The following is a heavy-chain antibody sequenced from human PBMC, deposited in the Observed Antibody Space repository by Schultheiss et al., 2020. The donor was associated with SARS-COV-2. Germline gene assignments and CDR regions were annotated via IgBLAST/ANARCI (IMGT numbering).Heavy chain of an antibody. CDR3: ARDNLLEWIGLGLDY. CDR1: GFTFSSYA. Sequence: GGSLRLSCAASGFTFSSYAMHWVRQAPGKGLEWVSYISSSGSTIYYADSVKGRFTISRDNSKNTLYLQMNSLRAEDTAVYYCARDNLLEWIGLGLDYWGQGTLVTVSS. D-gene: IGHD3-3*01. J-gene: IGHJ4*02. V-gene: IGHV3-48*01. CDR2: ISSSGSTI.